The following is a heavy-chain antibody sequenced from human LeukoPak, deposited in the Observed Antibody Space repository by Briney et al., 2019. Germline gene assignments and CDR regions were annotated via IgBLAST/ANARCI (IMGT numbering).Heavy chain of an antibody. D-gene: IGHD3-10*01. CDR3: SQNYPQKN. Sequence: GGSLRLSCAVSRFTFSSFWMSWVRQAPGKGLEWVGRIKSKTDGGTTDYAAPVKGRFTISRDDSKNTLYLQMNSLKTEDTAVYYCSQNYPQKNWGQGTLVTVSS. J-gene: IGHJ4*02. V-gene: IGHV3-15*01. CDR1: RFTFSSFW. CDR2: IKSKTDGGTT.